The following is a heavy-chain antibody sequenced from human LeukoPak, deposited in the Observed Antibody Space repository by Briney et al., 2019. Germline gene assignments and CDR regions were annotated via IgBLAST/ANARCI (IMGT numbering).Heavy chain of an antibody. D-gene: IGHD5-12*01. CDR2: ISSSSSYI. CDR1: GFTFSSYS. Sequence: GGSLRLSCAASGFTFSSYSMNWVRQAPGKGLEWVSSISSSSSYIYYADSVKGRFTISRDNAKNSLYLQMNSLRAEDTAVYYCARDGYSGYDQYYYYMDVWGKGTTVTVSS. CDR3: ARDGYSGYDQYYYYMDV. J-gene: IGHJ6*03. V-gene: IGHV3-21*01.